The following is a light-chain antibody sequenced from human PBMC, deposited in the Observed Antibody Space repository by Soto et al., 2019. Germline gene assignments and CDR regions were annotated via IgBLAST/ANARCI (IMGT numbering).Light chain of an antibody. J-gene: IGKJ2*01. Sequence: EIVLTQSPGTLSLSPGERATLSCRASQSVSSSYLAWYQQKPGQAPRPLIYGASSRAIGIPDRFSGSGSGTDFTLTISRLEPEDFAVYYCQQYGSSPQTFGQGTKLEIK. V-gene: IGKV3-20*01. CDR3: QQYGSSPQT. CDR1: QSVSSSY. CDR2: GAS.